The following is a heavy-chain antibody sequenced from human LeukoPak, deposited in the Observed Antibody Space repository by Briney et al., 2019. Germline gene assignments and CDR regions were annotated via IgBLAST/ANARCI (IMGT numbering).Heavy chain of an antibody. CDR3: AREASIAAAGWISDY. CDR2: ISTSGIT. J-gene: IGHJ4*02. CDR1: GGSINSNY. D-gene: IGHD6-13*01. V-gene: IGHV4-4*07. Sequence: SENLSLTCTVSGGSINSNYWTWIRQPAGKGLEWIGRISTSGITNYSPSLKSRVTISLDKSKNQFSLILASVTAADTALYYCAREASIAAAGWISDYWGQGTLVTVSS.